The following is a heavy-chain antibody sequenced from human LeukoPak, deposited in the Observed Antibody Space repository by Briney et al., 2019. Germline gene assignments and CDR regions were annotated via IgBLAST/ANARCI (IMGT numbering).Heavy chain of an antibody. Sequence: GGSLRLSCEASGFTFSSYWMSWVRQAPGKGLEWVGNIKQDGSEKYYVDYVKGRFTISRDNAKNSLYLQMNSLRAEDTAVYYCARDSRAIFGVVSNSGWFDPWGQGTLVTVSS. D-gene: IGHD3-3*01. CDR2: IKQDGSEK. V-gene: IGHV3-7*01. CDR1: GFTFSSYW. J-gene: IGHJ5*02. CDR3: ARDSRAIFGVVSNSGWFDP.